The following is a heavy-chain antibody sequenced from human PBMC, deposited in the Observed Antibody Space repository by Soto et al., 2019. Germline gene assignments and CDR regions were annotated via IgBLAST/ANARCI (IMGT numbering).Heavy chain of an antibody. D-gene: IGHD6-19*01. CDR2: ISAYNGNT. Sequence: ASVKVSCKASGYTFTSYSISWVRQAPGQGLEWMGWISAYNGNTNYAQKLQGRVTMTTDTSTSTAYMELRSLRSDDTAVYYCARRVAWYSSGWVDYWGQGTLVTVSS. CDR3: ARRVAWYSSGWVDY. V-gene: IGHV1-18*01. CDR1: GYTFTSYS. J-gene: IGHJ4*02.